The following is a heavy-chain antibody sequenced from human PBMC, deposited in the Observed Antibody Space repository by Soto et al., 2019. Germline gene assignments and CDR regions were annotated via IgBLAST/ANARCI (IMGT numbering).Heavy chain of an antibody. CDR1: GYTFTSYA. V-gene: IGHV1-3*01. CDR3: ARDQSTLRFLEWLSLGV. D-gene: IGHD3-3*01. J-gene: IGHJ6*02. CDR2: INAGNGNT. Sequence: ASVKVPCKASGYTFTSYAMHWVRQAPGQRLEWMGWINAGNGNTKYSQKFQGRVTITRDTSASTAYMELSSLRSEDTAVYYCARDQSTLRFLEWLSLGVWGQGTTVTVSS.